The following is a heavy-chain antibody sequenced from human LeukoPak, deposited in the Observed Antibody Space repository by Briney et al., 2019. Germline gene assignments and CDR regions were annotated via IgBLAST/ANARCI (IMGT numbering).Heavy chain of an antibody. CDR1: GFTFDDYA. CDR2: ISWNSGSI. CDR3: AKDTGWVAGTRGFDY. Sequence: PGGSLRLSCAASGFTFDDYATHWVRQAPGKGLEWVSGISWNSGSIGYADSVKGRFTISRDNAKNSLYLQMNSLRAEDTALYYCAKDTGWVAGTRGFDYWGQGTLVTVSS. V-gene: IGHV3-9*01. J-gene: IGHJ4*02. D-gene: IGHD6-19*01.